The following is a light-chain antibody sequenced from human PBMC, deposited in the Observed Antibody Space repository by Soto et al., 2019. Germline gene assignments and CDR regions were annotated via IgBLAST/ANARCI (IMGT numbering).Light chain of an antibody. Sequence: EIVLTQSPGTLSLSPGERATLSCRASQSVSSSYLVWYQQKPGQAPRLLIYGASSRATGIPDRFSGSGSGTAFTLTISRLEPEDFAVYYCQQYGSSPGFTFGPGTKVDIK. J-gene: IGKJ3*01. CDR3: QQYGSSPGFT. CDR1: QSVSSSY. CDR2: GAS. V-gene: IGKV3-20*01.